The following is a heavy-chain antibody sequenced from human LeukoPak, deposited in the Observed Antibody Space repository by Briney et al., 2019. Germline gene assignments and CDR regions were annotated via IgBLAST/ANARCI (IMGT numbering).Heavy chain of an antibody. V-gene: IGHV4-61*02. D-gene: IGHD1-26*01. CDR3: ARADSGSPRS. J-gene: IGHJ5*02. CDR2: IYSSGST. Sequence: SETLSLTCSVSGGSTSSGSSYWSWIRQPAGKGLEWIGRIYSSGSTDYNPSLRSRVTISVDMSKNQFSLKLSSVTAADTAVYYCARADSGSPRSWGQGTLVTVSS. CDR1: GGSTSSGSSY.